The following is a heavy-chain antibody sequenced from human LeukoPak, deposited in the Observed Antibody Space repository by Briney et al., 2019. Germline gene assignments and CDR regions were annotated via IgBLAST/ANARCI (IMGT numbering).Heavy chain of an antibody. V-gene: IGHV4-61*08. J-gene: IGHJ3*02. CDR2: IYNSRGT. D-gene: IGHD3-9*01. CDR3: ARRNVLTEGEAFDI. CDR1: GGSISSGDYY. Sequence: PSETLSLTCTVSGGSISSGDYYWTWIRQPPGEGLEWIGYIYNSRGTNYNPSLNSRVTISVDASKNQFSLKLNSVTAADTAVYYCARRNVLTEGEAFDIWGQGTMVTVSS.